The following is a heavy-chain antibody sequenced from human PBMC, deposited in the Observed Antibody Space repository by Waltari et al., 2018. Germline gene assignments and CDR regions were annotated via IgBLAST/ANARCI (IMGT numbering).Heavy chain of an antibody. Sequence: EVQLAQSGAEVKKPGESLKISCKGSGYSFTNYWIGWVRQMPGKGLEWMGIIYPGDSNTIFSPSFQGQVTISADTSTSTAYLQWSSLKASDTAIYYCARHYTYNTNWYSFDYWGQGTLVTVSS. CDR1: GYSFTNYW. J-gene: IGHJ4*02. D-gene: IGHD6-13*01. CDR3: ARHYTYNTNWYSFDY. CDR2: IYPGDSNT. V-gene: IGHV5-51*01.